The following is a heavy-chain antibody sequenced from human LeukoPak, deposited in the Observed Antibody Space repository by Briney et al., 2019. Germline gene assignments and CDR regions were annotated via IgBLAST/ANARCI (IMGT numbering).Heavy chain of an antibody. D-gene: IGHD6-6*01. CDR1: GGSFSGYY. J-gene: IGHJ4*02. V-gene: IGHV4-34*01. CDR2: INHSGST. CDR3: ARGSQYSSSTPFDY. Sequence: SETLSLTCAVYGGSFSGYYWSWIRQPPGKGLEWIGEINHSGSTNYNPSLKSRVTISVDTTKKQFSLKLSSVPAADTAVYYCARGSQYSSSTPFDYWGQRTLVTVSS.